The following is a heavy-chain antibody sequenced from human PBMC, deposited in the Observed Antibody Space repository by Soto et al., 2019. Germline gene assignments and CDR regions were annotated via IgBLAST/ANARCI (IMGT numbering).Heavy chain of an antibody. D-gene: IGHD3-9*01. Sequence: SVNVSCKASGGTFSSYAISWVRQAPGQGLEWMGGIIPIFGTANYAQKFQGRVTITADESTSTAYMELSSLRSEDTAVYYCARIRGRYFDWLDAFDVWGQGTMVTGSS. CDR1: GGTFSSYA. J-gene: IGHJ3*01. CDR2: IIPIFGTA. CDR3: ARIRGRYFDWLDAFDV. V-gene: IGHV1-69*13.